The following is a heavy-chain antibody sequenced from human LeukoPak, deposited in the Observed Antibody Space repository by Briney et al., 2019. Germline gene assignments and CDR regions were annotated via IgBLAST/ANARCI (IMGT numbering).Heavy chain of an antibody. CDR1: GFTFSSYN. V-gene: IGHV3-21*01. J-gene: IGHJ4*02. Sequence: GGSLRLSSAASGFTFSSYNMNWVRQPPGKGLEWVSSISSSSGHIHYADSVKGRFTISRDNANNSLYLQMNSLRDEDTAVYYCARDPGTVADPYLDYWGQGSLVTVSS. D-gene: IGHD6-19*01. CDR3: ARDPGTVADPYLDY. CDR2: ISSSSGHI.